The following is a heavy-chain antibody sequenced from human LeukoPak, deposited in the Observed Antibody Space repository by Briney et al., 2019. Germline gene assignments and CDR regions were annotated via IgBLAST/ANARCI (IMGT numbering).Heavy chain of an antibody. D-gene: IGHD2-2*01. J-gene: IGHJ4*02. V-gene: IGHV3-21*01. CDR1: GFTFSSYS. CDR2: ISSSSSYI. Sequence: GGSLRLSCAASGFTFSSYSMNWVRQAPGKGLEWVSSISSSSSYIYYADSVKGRFTISRDNAKNSLYLQMNSLRAEDTAVYYCARTYCSSTSCFSIEDYWGQGTLVTDSS. CDR3: ARTYCSSTSCFSIEDY.